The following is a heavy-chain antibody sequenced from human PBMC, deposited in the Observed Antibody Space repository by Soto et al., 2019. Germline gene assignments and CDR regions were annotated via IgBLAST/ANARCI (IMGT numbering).Heavy chain of an antibody. CDR1: GYSFTSYL. D-gene: IGHD3-22*01. CDR3: AILKYYYDSIPYDY. V-gene: IGHV5-10-1*01. J-gene: IGHJ4*02. CDR2: IDPSDSYT. Sequence: PGESLKISCKGSGYSFTSYLISWVRQMPVKGLEWMGRIDPSDSYTNYSPSFQAHVTISAHKSISTAYLQWSSLKASDNAMYYCAILKYYYDSIPYDYWGQGTLVTVFS.